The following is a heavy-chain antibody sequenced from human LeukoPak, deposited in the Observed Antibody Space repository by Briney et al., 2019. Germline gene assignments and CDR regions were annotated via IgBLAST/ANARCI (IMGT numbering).Heavy chain of an antibody. CDR1: GFTFSSYA. CDR3: AKESTRYSGTNDY. CDR2: ISYDRSKK. J-gene: IGHJ4*02. V-gene: IGHV3-30*04. D-gene: IGHD1-26*01. Sequence: GGSLRLSCAASGFTFSSYAMHWVRQAPGKGLEWVAMISYDRSKKNYTDSVKGRFTISRDNSKNTLYLQMNSLRPEDTAVYYCAKESTRYSGTNDYWGQGTLVTVSS.